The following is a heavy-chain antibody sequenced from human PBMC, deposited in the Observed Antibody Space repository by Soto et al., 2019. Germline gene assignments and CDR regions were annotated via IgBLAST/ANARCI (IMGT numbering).Heavy chain of an antibody. J-gene: IGHJ6*02. V-gene: IGHV3-7*04. Sequence: EVQLVESGGGLVQPGGSLRLSCAASGFTFSSYWMSWVRQAPGKGLEWVANIKQDGSEKYYVDSVKGRFTISRDNAKNSLYLQMNSLRAEDTAVYYCARVGYCISTSCYLYGMDVWGQGTTVTVSS. D-gene: IGHD2-2*01. CDR3: ARVGYCISTSCYLYGMDV. CDR2: IKQDGSEK. CDR1: GFTFSSYW.